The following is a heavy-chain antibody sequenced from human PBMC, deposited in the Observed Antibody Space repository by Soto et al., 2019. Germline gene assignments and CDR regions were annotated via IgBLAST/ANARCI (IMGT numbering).Heavy chain of an antibody. CDR1: GGSISSSNW. V-gene: IGHV4-4*02. Sequence: QVPLQESGPELVKPSWTLSLTCAVSGGSISSSNWWRWVRQPPRKGLVWIGETYHSGSTNYNPSLNSRVTISVDRAKNQFSLKLSAVTAADTAVYYCAGVAYSCSSGGRGYMDVLGQGTTVTVSS. CDR3: AGVAYSCSSGGRGYMDV. J-gene: IGHJ6*02. CDR2: TYHSGST. D-gene: IGHD6-6*01.